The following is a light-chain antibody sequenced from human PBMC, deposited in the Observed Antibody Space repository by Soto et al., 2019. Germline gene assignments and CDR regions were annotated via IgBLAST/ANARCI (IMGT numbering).Light chain of an antibody. Sequence: EIVMTQSPATLSVSPGERATLSCRASQNVGNSLAWYQQKPGQAPRLLIYGATTRATGIPARFSGSGSGTDFTLTISSLQSEDFSVYYCHHYNNWPPYTFGQGTKVEIK. CDR3: HHYNNWPPYT. J-gene: IGKJ2*01. CDR1: QNVGNS. V-gene: IGKV3-15*01. CDR2: GAT.